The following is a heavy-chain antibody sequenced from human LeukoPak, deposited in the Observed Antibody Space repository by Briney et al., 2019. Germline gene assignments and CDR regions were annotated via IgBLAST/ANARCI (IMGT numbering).Heavy chain of an antibody. Sequence: GESLKISCKGSGYSFTSYWIGWVRQMPGKGLEWMGIIYPGDSDTRYSPSFQGQVTISADKSISTAYLQWSSLKASDTAMYYCARSKGDIVATIPWFDPWGQGTLVTVSS. CDR2: IYPGDSDT. CDR1: GYSFTSYW. D-gene: IGHD5-12*01. V-gene: IGHV5-51*01. CDR3: ARSKGDIVATIPWFDP. J-gene: IGHJ5*02.